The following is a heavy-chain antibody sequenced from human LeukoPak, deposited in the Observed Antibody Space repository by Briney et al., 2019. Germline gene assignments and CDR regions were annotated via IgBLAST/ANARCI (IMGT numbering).Heavy chain of an antibody. CDR1: GGTFSSYA. Sequence: GASVKVSCKASGGTFSSYAISWVRQAPGQGLEWMGGIIPILGIANYAQKFQGRVTITADKSTSTAYMELSSLRSEDTAVYYCARDGGSYSPHYFDYWGQGTLVTVSS. D-gene: IGHD1-26*01. CDR3: ARDGGSYSPHYFDY. J-gene: IGHJ4*02. CDR2: IIPILGIA. V-gene: IGHV1-69*10.